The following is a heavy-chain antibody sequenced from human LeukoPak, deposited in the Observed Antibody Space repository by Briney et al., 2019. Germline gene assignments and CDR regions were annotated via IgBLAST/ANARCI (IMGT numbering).Heavy chain of an antibody. CDR2: ISAYNGNT. CDR1: GYTFTSYG. CDR3: ARDQRPSEYYYDCSGYYSPPIYYFDY. J-gene: IGHJ4*02. Sequence: ASVKVSCKASGYTFTSYGISWVRQAPGQGAEWMGWISAYNGNTNYAQKLQGRVTMTTDTSTSTAYMELRSLRSDDTAVYYCARDQRPSEYYYDCSGYYSPPIYYFDYWGQGTLVTVSS. V-gene: IGHV1-18*01. D-gene: IGHD3-22*01.